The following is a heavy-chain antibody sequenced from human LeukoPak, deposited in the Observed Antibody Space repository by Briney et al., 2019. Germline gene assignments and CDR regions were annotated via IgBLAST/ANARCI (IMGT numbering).Heavy chain of an antibody. J-gene: IGHJ5*02. D-gene: IGHD6-13*01. CDR1: GGSISSYY. CDR2: IYTSGST. Sequence: SETLSLTCTVSGGSISSYYWSWLRQPAGKGLEWIGRIYTSGSTNYSPSLKSRVTMSVETSKNQFSLTLSSATAADTAVYYCAREVAAAGTRSFDPWAQGTLVPASS. V-gene: IGHV4-4*07. CDR3: AREVAAAGTRSFDP.